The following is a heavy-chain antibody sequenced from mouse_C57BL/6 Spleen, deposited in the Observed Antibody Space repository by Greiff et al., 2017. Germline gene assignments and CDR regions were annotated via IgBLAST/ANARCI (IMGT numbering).Heavy chain of an antibody. D-gene: IGHD2-3*01. V-gene: IGHV1-19*01. J-gene: IGHJ3*01. CDR2: INPYNGGT. CDR1: GYTFTDYY. CDR3: AKEGIYDGYYGFAY. Sequence: VQLQQSGPVLVKPGASVKMSCKASGYTFTDYYMNWVKQSHGKSLGWIGVINPYNGGTSYNQKFKGKATLTVDKSSSTAYMELNSLTSEDSAVYYCAKEGIYDGYYGFAYWGQGTLVTVSA.